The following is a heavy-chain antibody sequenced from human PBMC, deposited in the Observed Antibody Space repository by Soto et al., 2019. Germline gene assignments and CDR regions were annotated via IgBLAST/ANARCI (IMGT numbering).Heavy chain of an antibody. CDR3: TTNPRVEQQRKSRFYFYGMDV. CDR2: IKSKTDGGTT. V-gene: IGHV3-15*01. D-gene: IGHD6-13*01. J-gene: IGHJ6*02. Sequence: EVQLVESGGGLVKPGGSLRLSCAASGFSFTNAWMNWVRQGRGKGLEWVGRIKSKTDGGTTDYAAPVKGRFIISRDDSKNKLYLQMSSLETEDTAVYYCTTNPRVEQQRKSRFYFYGMDVWGQGTTVTVSS. CDR1: GFSFTNAW.